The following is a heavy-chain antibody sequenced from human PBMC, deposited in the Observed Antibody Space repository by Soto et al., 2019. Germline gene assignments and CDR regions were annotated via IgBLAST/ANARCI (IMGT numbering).Heavy chain of an antibody. CDR3: AREWRGFGSSYYFDY. J-gene: IGHJ4*02. CDR2: IYYSGST. D-gene: IGHD3-10*01. CDR1: GGSISSYY. V-gene: IGHV4-59*01. Sequence: SETLSLTCTVSGGSISSYYWSWIRQPPGKGLEWIGYIYYSGSTNYNPSLKSRVTISVDTSKNQFSLKLSSVTAADTAVYYCAREWRGFGSSYYFDYWGQGTLVTVSS.